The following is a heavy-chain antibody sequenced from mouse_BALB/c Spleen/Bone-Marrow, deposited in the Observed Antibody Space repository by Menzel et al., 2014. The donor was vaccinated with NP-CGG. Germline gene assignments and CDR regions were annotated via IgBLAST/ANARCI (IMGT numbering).Heavy chain of an antibody. J-gene: IGHJ4*01. CDR1: GFTFSNYG. D-gene: IGHD4-1*01. Sequence: EVKLEESGGDLVKPGGFLKLSCAASGFTFSNYGMSWVRQTPDKRLEWVATINSGGSYTYYPDSVKGRFTISRDNAKNTLYLQMSSLKSEDTAMYYCSRRGIWDGRDAMDYWGQGTSVTVSS. CDR2: INSGGSYT. CDR3: SRRGIWDGRDAMDY. V-gene: IGHV5-6*02.